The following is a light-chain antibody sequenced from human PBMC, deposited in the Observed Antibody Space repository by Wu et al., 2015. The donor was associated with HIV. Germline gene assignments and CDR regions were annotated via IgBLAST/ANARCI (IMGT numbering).Light chain of an antibody. CDR3: QQSYNTPRT. CDR1: QSISSY. Sequence: DIQMAQSPSSLSASVGDRVTITCRASQSISSYLNWYQQKPGKAPKFLIYAASNLQSGFPSRFSGSGSGTDFTLTISSLQPEDFATYYCQQSYNTPRTFGQGTKVEIK. V-gene: IGKV1-39*01. CDR2: AAS. J-gene: IGKJ1*01.